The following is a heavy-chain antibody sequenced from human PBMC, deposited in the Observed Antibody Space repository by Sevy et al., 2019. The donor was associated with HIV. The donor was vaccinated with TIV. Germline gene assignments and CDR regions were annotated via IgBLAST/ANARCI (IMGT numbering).Heavy chain of an antibody. Sequence: GGSLRLSCAASGFTFSNAWMSWVRQAPGKGLEWVGRIKGKLDGGTTDYAAPVKGRFSITRDDSRKTLYLQMSRLKSEETAVYYCITDPGYSGDDEEVINYYYDGMDVWGQGTTVTVSS. V-gene: IGHV3-15*01. CDR2: IKGKLDGGTT. J-gene: IGHJ6*02. D-gene: IGHD5-12*01. CDR3: ITDPGYSGDDEEVINYYYDGMDV. CDR1: GFTFSNAW.